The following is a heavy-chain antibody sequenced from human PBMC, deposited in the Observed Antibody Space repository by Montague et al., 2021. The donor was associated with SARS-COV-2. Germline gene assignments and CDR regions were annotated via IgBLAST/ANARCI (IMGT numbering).Heavy chain of an antibody. CDR1: GDSMNNYY. Sequence: SETLSLTCTVSGDSMNNYYCSWIRQPPGKGLEWIGYINYSGSTHXNPSLQSRATLSKDTSKNQFSLRLTSVTAADTAMYFCARAPIYRSSWYAYFDYWGQGTLVTVSS. V-gene: IGHV4-59*01. J-gene: IGHJ4*02. CDR2: INYSGST. CDR3: ARAPIYRSSWYAYFDY. D-gene: IGHD6-13*01.